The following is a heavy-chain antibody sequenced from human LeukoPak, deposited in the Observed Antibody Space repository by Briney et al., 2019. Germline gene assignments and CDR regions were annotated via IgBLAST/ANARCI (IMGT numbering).Heavy chain of an antibody. V-gene: IGHV1-2*02. J-gene: IGHJ6*02. Sequence: ASMKVSCKTSGYTFTTYFIHWVRQAPGQGLEWMGGINPYSGDTKYAQKFQGRVTMTRDTPISTAYMELSRLRSDDTAVYYCARAPSDVHGDPRASYYYYGMDVWGQGTTVTVSS. CDR1: GYTFTTYF. CDR2: INPYSGDT. CDR3: ARAPSDVHGDPRASYYYYGMDV. D-gene: IGHD4-17*01.